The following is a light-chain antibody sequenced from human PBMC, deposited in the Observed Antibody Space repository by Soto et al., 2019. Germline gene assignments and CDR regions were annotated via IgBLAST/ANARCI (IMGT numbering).Light chain of an antibody. CDR3: CSYASSSTRVV. J-gene: IGLJ2*01. CDR2: DVN. Sequence: QSALTQPASVSGSPGQSITISCTGTGSDVGGYNFVSWYQQHPGKAPKLMIYDVNIRPSGVSNRFSGSKSCNTASLTISGRQAEDEADEYCCSYASSSTRVVFGGGTKVTVL. CDR1: GSDVGGYNF. V-gene: IGLV2-14*03.